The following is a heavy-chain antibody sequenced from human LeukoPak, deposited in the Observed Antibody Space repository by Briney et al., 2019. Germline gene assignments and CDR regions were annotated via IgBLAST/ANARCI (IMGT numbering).Heavy chain of an antibody. V-gene: IGHV3-30*02. CDR3: ARFGESVDY. D-gene: IGHD3-10*01. J-gene: IGHJ4*02. CDR2: TRYDGTIK. Sequence: PGGSLRLSCAASGFTFSSYGMHWVRQAPGEGLEWVAFTRYDGTIKYYADSVKARFTISRDNSKNTLYLQMDSLRAEDTAVYYCARFGESVDYWGQGTLVTVSS. CDR1: GFTFSSYG.